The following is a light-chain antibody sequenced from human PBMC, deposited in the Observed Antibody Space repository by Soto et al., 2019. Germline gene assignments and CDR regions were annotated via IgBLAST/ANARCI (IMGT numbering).Light chain of an antibody. Sequence: EIVLTQSPGTLSLSPGERATLSCRASQSVSSNYLAWYQQKPGQAPSLLIYGASSSATGIPDRFSGSGSGTDFTLTISRLEPEDFAVYYCQQYGRSPWTFGQGTKVEIK. CDR2: GAS. CDR1: QSVSSNY. V-gene: IGKV3-20*01. J-gene: IGKJ1*01. CDR3: QQYGRSPWT.